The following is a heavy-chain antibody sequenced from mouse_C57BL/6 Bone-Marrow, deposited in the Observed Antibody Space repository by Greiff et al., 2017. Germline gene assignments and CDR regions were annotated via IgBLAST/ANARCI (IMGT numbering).Heavy chain of an antibody. J-gene: IGHJ4*01. CDR2: IDPSDSYT. CDR1: GYTFTSYW. CDR3: ARGDYYGSPYAMDY. V-gene: IGHV1-50*01. D-gene: IGHD1-1*01. Sequence: QVQLQQPGAELVKPGASVKLSCKASGYTFTSYWMQWVQQRPGQGLEWIGEIDPSDSYTNYNQKFKGKATLTVDTSSSTAYMQLSSLTSEDSAVYYCARGDYYGSPYAMDYWGQGTSVTGSS.